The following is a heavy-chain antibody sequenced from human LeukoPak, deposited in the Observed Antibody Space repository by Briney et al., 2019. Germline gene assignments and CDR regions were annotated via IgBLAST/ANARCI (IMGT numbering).Heavy chain of an antibody. Sequence: SVKVSCKASGGTFSSYAISWVRQAPGQGLEWMGGIIPIFGTANYAQKFQGRVTITADESTSTAYMELSSLRSEDTAVYYCARVKVPAAKGNYYFDYWGQGTLVTVSS. CDR2: IIPIFGTA. CDR3: ARVKVPAAKGNYYFDY. J-gene: IGHJ4*02. D-gene: IGHD2-2*01. CDR1: GGTFSSYA. V-gene: IGHV1-69*13.